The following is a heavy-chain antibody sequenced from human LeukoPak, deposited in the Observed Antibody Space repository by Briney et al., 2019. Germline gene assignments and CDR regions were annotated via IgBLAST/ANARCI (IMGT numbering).Heavy chain of an antibody. CDR2: IYHSGST. J-gene: IGHJ4*02. CDR3: ARSSSYTEY. D-gene: IGHD1-26*01. V-gene: IGHV4-38-2*02. Sequence: SETLSLTCTVSGYPISSGYYWGWIRQPPGQGLEWIGSIYHSGSTYYNPSLKSRVTISVDTSKNQFSVKLSSVTAADTAVYSCARSSSYTEYWGQGTLVTVSS. CDR1: GYPISSGYY.